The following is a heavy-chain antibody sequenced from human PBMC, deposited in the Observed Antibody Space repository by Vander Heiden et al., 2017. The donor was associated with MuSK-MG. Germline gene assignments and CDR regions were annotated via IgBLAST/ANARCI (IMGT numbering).Heavy chain of an antibody. CDR2: IYNSGTT. V-gene: IGHV4-59*01. CDR3: ARISAATADP. J-gene: IGHJ5*02. CDR1: GGFISSYY. D-gene: IGHD6-13*01. Sequence: QVQLQESGPGLVKPSETLSLTCTVSGGFISSYYWGWIRQPPGKGLEYIGYIYNSGTTNYNPSLESRLTISMDTSKNQFSLKLSSVTAADTAVYYCARISAATADPWGQGTLVTVSS.